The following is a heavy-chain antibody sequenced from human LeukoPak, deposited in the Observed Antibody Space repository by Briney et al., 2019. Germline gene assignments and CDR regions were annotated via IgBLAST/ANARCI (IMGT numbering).Heavy chain of an antibody. CDR2: ISSSSSTI. D-gene: IGHD6-13*01. V-gene: IGHV3-48*01. J-gene: IGHJ4*02. CDR3: ARAEVAAAATAYDY. Sequence: GGSLRLSCTASGFTFSSYSMNWVRQAPGKGLEWVSYISSSSSTIYYADSVKGRFTISRDNAKNSLYLQMNSLRAEDTAVYYCARAEVAAAATAYDYWGQGTLVTVSS. CDR1: GFTFSSYS.